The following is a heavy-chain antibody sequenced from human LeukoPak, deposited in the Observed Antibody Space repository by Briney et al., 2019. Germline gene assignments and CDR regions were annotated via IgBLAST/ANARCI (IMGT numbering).Heavy chain of an antibody. CDR3: ARDQPLYDYVWRSYPRGEY. Sequence: ASVTVSCKASGYTFTSYGISWVRQAPGQGLEWMGWISAYNGNTNYAQKLQGRVTMTTDTSTSTAYMELRSLRSDDTAVYYCARDQPLYDYVWRSYPRGEYWGQGTLVTVSS. CDR1: GYTFTSYG. V-gene: IGHV1-18*01. CDR2: ISAYNGNT. J-gene: IGHJ4*02. D-gene: IGHD3-16*02.